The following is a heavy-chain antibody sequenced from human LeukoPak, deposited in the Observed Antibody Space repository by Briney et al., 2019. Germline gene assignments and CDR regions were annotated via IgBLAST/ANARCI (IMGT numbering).Heavy chain of an antibody. V-gene: IGHV3-7*03. CDR3: VSGGDSGY. CDR2: ITPAGSEK. Sequence: GGSLRLSCAASRFTFSTNWMGWVRQAPGKGLEWVASITPAGSEKYYANSMKGRFTISRDNAKNSLFLQMNSLRADDTGVYFCVSGGDSGYWGQGTLFTVSS. J-gene: IGHJ4*02. D-gene: IGHD2-21*02. CDR1: RFTFSTNW.